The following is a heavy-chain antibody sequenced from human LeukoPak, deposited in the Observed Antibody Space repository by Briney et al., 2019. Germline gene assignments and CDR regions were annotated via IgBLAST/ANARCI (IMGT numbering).Heavy chain of an antibody. CDR3: ASYDSSGYLGGVFDY. J-gene: IGHJ4*02. D-gene: IGHD3-22*01. Sequence: PSETLSLTCTVSGGSISSSSYYWGWIRQPPGKGLEWLGSIYYSGSTYYNPSLKSRVTISVDTSQNQFSLKLSSVTAADTAVYYCASYDSSGYLGGVFDYWGQGTLVTVSS. CDR1: GGSISSSSYY. V-gene: IGHV4-39*01. CDR2: IYYSGST.